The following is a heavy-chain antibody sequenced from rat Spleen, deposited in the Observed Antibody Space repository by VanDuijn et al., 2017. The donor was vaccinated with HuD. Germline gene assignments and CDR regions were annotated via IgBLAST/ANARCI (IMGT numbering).Heavy chain of an antibody. J-gene: IGHJ3*01. CDR2: ISPSGGST. CDR1: GFTFSNYG. V-gene: IGHV5-19*01. D-gene: IGHD4-3*01. CDR3: VRQDTSGYSNWFAY. Sequence: EVQLVESGGGLVQPGRSLKLSCAASGFTFSNYGMHWIRQAPTKGLEWVASISPSGGSTYYRDSVKGRFTVSRENTERTLYLLVDSLRSEDTATYYCVRQDTSGYSNWFAYWGQGTLVTVSS.